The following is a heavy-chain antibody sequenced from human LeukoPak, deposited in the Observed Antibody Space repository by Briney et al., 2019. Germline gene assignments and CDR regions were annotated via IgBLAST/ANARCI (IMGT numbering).Heavy chain of an antibody. CDR3: ARAPSGCGGTCAFDY. CDR2: IYTDGST. V-gene: IGHV4-4*07. CDR1: GGSTSNSS. J-gene: IGHJ4*02. D-gene: IGHD2-15*01. Sequence: SETLSLTCTVSGGSTSNSSWSWIRQPAGKGLEWIGRIYTDGSTNSNPSLRSRLTMSLDTSKNQFSLKLTSVTAADTAVYFCARAPSGCGGTCAFDYWGQGTLVTVSS.